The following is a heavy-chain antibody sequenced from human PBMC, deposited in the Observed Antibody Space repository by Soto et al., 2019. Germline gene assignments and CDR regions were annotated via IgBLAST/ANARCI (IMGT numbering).Heavy chain of an antibody. CDR2: ISADNGNT. CDR3: ARVAGAIAADGQYYFDY. J-gene: IGHJ4*02. Sequence: QVPLVQSGAEVKKPGASVKVSCKASGYTFTSYGISWVRPAPGQGLEWMGWISADNGNTNYAQKLQGRVTMTTDTSTSAGYMELRSLRSDDTAVYYCARVAGAIAADGQYYFDYWGQGTLVAVSS. D-gene: IGHD6-13*01. V-gene: IGHV1-18*04. CDR1: GYTFTSYG.